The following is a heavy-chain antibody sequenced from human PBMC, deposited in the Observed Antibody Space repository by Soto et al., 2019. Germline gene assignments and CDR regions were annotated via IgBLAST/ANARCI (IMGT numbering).Heavy chain of an antibody. CDR2: INPSGGST. Sequence: QVQLVQSGAEVKNPGASVKVSCKASGYTFTSYYMHWVRQAPGQGLEWMGIINPSGGSTSYAQKFQGRVTMTRDTSTSTVYMALSSLRSEDTAVYYCTITMVRGVMPPDYWGQGTLVTVSS. D-gene: IGHD3-10*01. J-gene: IGHJ4*02. V-gene: IGHV1-46*01. CDR1: GYTFTSYY. CDR3: TITMVRGVMPPDY.